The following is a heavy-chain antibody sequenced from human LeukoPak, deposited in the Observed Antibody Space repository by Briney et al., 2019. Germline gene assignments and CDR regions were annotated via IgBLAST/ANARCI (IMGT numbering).Heavy chain of an antibody. CDR2: INWNGGST. CDR3: ARDIHPYYDSSGYPDAFDI. J-gene: IGHJ3*02. CDR1: GFTFDDYV. Sequence: PGGSLRLSCVASGFTFDDYVMHWVRQAPGKGLEWVSGINWNGGSTGYADSVKGRFTISRDNAKNSLYLQMNSLRAEDTALYYCARDIHPYYDSSGYPDAFDIWGQGTMVTVSS. V-gene: IGHV3-20*04. D-gene: IGHD3-22*01.